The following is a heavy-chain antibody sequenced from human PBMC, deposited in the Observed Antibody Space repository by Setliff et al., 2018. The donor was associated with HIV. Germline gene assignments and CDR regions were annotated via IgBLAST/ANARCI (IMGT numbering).Heavy chain of an antibody. CDR1: GDSVSSASYY. V-gene: IGHV4-61*01. J-gene: IGHJ6*03. CDR3: ASEAWTSYRSSSGYYYYYMDV. Sequence: PSETLSLTCTVSGDSVSSASYYWSWIRQPPGKGLEWIGYIYYSVTTKYNPSLKSRVTISVDTSKNQCSLKLSSVTAADTAVYYCASEAWTSYRSSSGYYYYYMDVWGKGTTVTVSS. D-gene: IGHD6-6*01. CDR2: IYYSVTT.